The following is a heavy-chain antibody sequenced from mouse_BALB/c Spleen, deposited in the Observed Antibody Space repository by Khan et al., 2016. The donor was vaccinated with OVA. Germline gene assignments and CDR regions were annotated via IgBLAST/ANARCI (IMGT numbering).Heavy chain of an antibody. D-gene: IGHD2-3*01. Sequence: VQLKESGPGLVKPSQSLSLTCTVTGYSITSDYAWNWIRQFPGNNLEWMGYISYSGSTSYSPSLRSRISLTRDTSKNQFFLQLLSVTTEDTATYYCARDGHYAMDYWGQGTSVTVSS. V-gene: IGHV3-2*02. CDR2: ISYSGST. CDR1: GYSITSDYA. J-gene: IGHJ4*01. CDR3: ARDGHYAMDY.